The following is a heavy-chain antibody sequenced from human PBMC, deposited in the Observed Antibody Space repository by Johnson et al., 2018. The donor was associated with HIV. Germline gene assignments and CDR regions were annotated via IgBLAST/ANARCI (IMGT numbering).Heavy chain of an antibody. D-gene: IGHD3-9*01. J-gene: IGHJ3*02. Sequence: QLVESGGGVVQPGRSLSLSCAASGFTFSSYAMHWVRQAPGKGLEWMAVISFDGSNKYYADSVKGRFTISRDNSKNTLYLQMNSLRAEGTAVYYCASGYFDWLLISAVAFDIWGQGTMVTVSS. CDR2: ISFDGSNK. V-gene: IGHV3-30-3*01. CDR1: GFTFSSYA. CDR3: ASGYFDWLLISAVAFDI.